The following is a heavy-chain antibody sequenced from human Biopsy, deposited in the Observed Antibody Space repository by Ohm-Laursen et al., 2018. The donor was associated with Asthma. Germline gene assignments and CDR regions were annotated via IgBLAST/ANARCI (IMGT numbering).Heavy chain of an antibody. CDR1: GFTFSSYS. CDR3: ARVDKIFGVVIPIYYYYGMDV. Sequence: SLRLSCTASGFTFSSYSMNWVRQAPGKGLEWVSSISSSSSYIYYADSVKGRFTISRDNAKNSLYLQMNSLRAEDTAVYYCARVDKIFGVVIPIYYYYGMDVWGQGTTVTVSS. V-gene: IGHV3-21*01. CDR2: ISSSSSYI. D-gene: IGHD3-3*01. J-gene: IGHJ6*02.